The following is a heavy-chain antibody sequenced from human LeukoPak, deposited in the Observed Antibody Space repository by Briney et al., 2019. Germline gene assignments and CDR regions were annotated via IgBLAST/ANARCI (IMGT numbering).Heavy chain of an antibody. CDR1: GFTFSSYA. J-gene: IGHJ3*02. D-gene: IGHD2-15*01. V-gene: IGHV3-30-3*01. Sequence: GGSLRLSCAVSGFTFSSYAMHWVRQAPGKGLEWVSVISYDGSNKYYADPVKGRFTISRDNSKNTLYLQMNSLRAEDTAVYYCARGVWGMLVAATGPGAFDIWGQGTMVTVSS. CDR3: ARGVWGMLVAATGPGAFDI. CDR2: ISYDGSNK.